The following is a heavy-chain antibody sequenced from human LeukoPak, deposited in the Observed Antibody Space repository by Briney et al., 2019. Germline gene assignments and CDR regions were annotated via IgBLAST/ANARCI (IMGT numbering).Heavy chain of an antibody. Sequence: PGGSLRLSCEASGFTFSSYAMSWVRQAPGKGLEWVSSISGSGGSTYYADSVKGRFTISRDNSKNTLYLQMNSLRAEDTAVYYCAKDGSGYDYVWGSYRYSPDYYFDYWGQGTLVTVSS. CDR3: AKDGSGYDYVWGSYRYSPDYYFDY. CDR2: ISGSGGST. D-gene: IGHD3-16*02. J-gene: IGHJ4*02. V-gene: IGHV3-23*01. CDR1: GFTFSSYA.